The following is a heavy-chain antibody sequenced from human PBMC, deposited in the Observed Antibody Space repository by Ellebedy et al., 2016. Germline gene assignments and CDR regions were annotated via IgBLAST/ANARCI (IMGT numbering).Heavy chain of an antibody. V-gene: IGHV4-39*01. J-gene: IGHJ4*02. Sequence: GSLRLSXTVSGGSISSSSYYWGWIRQPPGKGLEWIGSIYYSGSTYYNPSLKSRVTISVDTSKNQFSLKLSSVTAADTAVYYCARQRKGGLYRYFDYWGQGTLVTVSS. D-gene: IGHD5-18*01. CDR3: ARQRKGGLYRYFDY. CDR2: IYYSGST. CDR1: GGSISSSSYY.